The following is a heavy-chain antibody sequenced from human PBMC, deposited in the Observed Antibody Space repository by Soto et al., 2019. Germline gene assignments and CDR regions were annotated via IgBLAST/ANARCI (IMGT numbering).Heavy chain of an antibody. Sequence: SETLSLTCAVYGGSFSGYYWSWIRQPPGKGLEWIGEINHSGSTNYNPSLKSRVTISVDTSKNQFSLKLSSVTAADTAVYYCARGLWFEELTPSYYYYYMDVWGKGTTVTVSS. CDR3: ARGLWFEELTPSYYYYYMDV. CDR1: GGSFSGYY. J-gene: IGHJ6*03. V-gene: IGHV4-34*01. D-gene: IGHD3-10*01. CDR2: INHSGST.